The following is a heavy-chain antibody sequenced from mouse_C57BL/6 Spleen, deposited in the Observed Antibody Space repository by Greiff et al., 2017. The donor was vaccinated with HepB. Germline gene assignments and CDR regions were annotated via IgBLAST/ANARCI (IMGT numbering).Heavy chain of an antibody. CDR3: ARSPGTYAMDY. V-gene: IGHV1-80*01. D-gene: IGHD4-1*01. CDR2: IYPGDGDT. CDR1: GYAFSSYW. J-gene: IGHJ4*01. Sequence: QVQLKESGAELVKPGASVKISCKASGYAFSSYWMNWVKQRPGKGLEWIGQIYPGDGDTNYNGKFKGKATLTADKSSSTAYMQLSSLTSEDSAVYFCARSPGTYAMDYWGQGTSVTVSS.